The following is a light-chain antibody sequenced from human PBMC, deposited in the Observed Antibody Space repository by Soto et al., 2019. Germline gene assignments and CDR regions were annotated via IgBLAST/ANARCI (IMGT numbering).Light chain of an antibody. V-gene: IGLV2-14*03. CDR1: SSDVGGYNH. J-gene: IGLJ1*01. CDR3: SSYTRSTIYV. CDR2: DVT. Sequence: QSVLTQPASVSGSPGQSITTSCTGTSSDVGGYNHVSWYQHYPGKAPKLIIYDVTNRPSGVSNRFSGSKSGNTASLTISGLQAEDEADYFCSSYTRSTIYVFGTGTKVTVL.